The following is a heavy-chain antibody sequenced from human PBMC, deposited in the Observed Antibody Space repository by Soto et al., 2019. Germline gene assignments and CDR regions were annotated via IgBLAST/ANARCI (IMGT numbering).Heavy chain of an antibody. CDR2: INPNSGGT. D-gene: IGHD2-15*01. Sequence: ASVKVSCKASGYTFTGYYMHWVRQAPGQGLEWMGWINPNSGGTNYAQKFQGWVTMTRDTSISTAYMELSRLRFDDTAVYFCAREIRYCSGGSCYSKGFDYWGQGTLVTVSS. CDR3: AREIRYCSGGSCYSKGFDY. CDR1: GYTFTGYY. J-gene: IGHJ4*02. V-gene: IGHV1-2*04.